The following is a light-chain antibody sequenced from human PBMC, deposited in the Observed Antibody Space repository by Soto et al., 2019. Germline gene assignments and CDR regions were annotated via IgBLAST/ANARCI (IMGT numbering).Light chain of an antibody. CDR1: QSIDSS. CDR2: KAS. CDR3: QQHGGSLRT. V-gene: IGKV1-5*03. J-gene: IGKJ1*01. Sequence: DIQMTQSPSTLSTSVGDRVTITCRASQSIDSSLAWYQQKPGKAPKLLIYKASSLESGVPSRFSGSGSGTEFTLTISSLQPDDFATYYCQQHGGSLRTFGQGTKVEIK.